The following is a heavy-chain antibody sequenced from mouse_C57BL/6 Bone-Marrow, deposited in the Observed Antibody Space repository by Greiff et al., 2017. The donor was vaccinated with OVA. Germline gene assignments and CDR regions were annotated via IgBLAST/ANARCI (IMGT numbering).Heavy chain of an antibody. V-gene: IGHV1-26*01. Sequence: QQSGPELVKPGASVKIPCKASGYTFTDYYMNWVKQSHGKSLEWIGDINPNNGGTSYNQKFKGKATLTVDKSSSTAYMELRSLTSEDSAVYYCASGYYGAWFAYWGQGTLVTVSA. D-gene: IGHD1-2*01. CDR1: GYTFTDYY. CDR2: INPNNGGT. CDR3: ASGYYGAWFAY. J-gene: IGHJ3*01.